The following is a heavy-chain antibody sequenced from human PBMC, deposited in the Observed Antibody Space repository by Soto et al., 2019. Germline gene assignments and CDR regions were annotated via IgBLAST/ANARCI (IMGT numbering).Heavy chain of an antibody. CDR2: IYLDDDK. CDR1: GFSLSTSGGG. J-gene: IGHJ5*02. D-gene: IGHD2-2*01. Sequence: ESGPTLVNPPQTLTLTCTFSGFSLSTSGGGVGWNRQPPGKALEWLALIYLDDDKRYSPSLKSRLTITKDTSKNQVVLTMTNMDPVDTATYFCAHRPPHIVLVPAAPGGFAPWGQGTLVTVSS. V-gene: IGHV2-5*02. CDR3: AHRPPHIVLVPAAPGGFAP.